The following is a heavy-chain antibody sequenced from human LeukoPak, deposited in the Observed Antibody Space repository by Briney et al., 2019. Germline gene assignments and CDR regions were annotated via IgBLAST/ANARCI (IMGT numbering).Heavy chain of an antibody. CDR1: GFTVSSYG. CDR2: IWYDGSNK. Sequence: PGRSLRLSCAASGFTVSSYGMHWVRQAPGKGLEWVAVIWYDGSNKYYADSVKGRFTISRDNSKNTLYLQMNSLRAEDTAVYYCARGNSSSWDYFDYWGQGTLVTVSS. V-gene: IGHV3-33*01. CDR3: ARGNSSSWDYFDY. D-gene: IGHD6-13*01. J-gene: IGHJ4*02.